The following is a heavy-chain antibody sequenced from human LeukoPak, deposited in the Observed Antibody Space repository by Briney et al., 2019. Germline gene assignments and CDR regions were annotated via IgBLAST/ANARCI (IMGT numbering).Heavy chain of an antibody. J-gene: IGHJ2*01. CDR1: GYTFTSYG. Sequence: GPVKVSCTASGYTFTSYGISWVRQAPGQGLEWMGWISAYNGNTNYAQKLQGRVTMTTDTSTSTAYMELGSLRSDDTAVYYCARVKDGYNPSRAWYFDLWGRGTLVTVSS. V-gene: IGHV1-18*01. CDR3: ARVKDGYNPSRAWYFDL. CDR2: ISAYNGNT. D-gene: IGHD5-24*01.